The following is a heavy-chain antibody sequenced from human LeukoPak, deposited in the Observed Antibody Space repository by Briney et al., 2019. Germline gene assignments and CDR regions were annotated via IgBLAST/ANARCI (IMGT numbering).Heavy chain of an antibody. CDR3: ARDKGYGQSYYYYGMDV. Sequence: ASVKVSCKASGYTFTSYAMNWVRQAPGQGLEWMGWINTNTGNPTYAQGFTGRFVFSLDTSVSTAYLQISSLKAEDTAVYYCARDKGYGQSYYYYGMDVWGQGTTVTVSS. CDR1: GYTFTSYA. CDR2: INTNTGNP. D-gene: IGHD5-18*01. V-gene: IGHV7-4-1*02. J-gene: IGHJ6*02.